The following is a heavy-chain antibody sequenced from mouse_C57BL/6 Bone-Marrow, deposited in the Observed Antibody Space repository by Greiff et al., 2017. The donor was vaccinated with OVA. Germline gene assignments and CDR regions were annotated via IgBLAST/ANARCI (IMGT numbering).Heavy chain of an antibody. Sequence: QVQLQQSGAELVKPGASVKLSCKASGYTFTSYWMHWVKQRPGQGLEWIGMIHPNSGSTNYNEKFKSKATLTVDKSSSTAYMQLSSLTSEDSAVYYCARGRYGNLLGDYWGQGTSVTVSS. V-gene: IGHV1-64*01. CDR1: GYTFTSYW. CDR2: IHPNSGST. D-gene: IGHD2-10*02. J-gene: IGHJ4*01. CDR3: ARGRYGNLLGDY.